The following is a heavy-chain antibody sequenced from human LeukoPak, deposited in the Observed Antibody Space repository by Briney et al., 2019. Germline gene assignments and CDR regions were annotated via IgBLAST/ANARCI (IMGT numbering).Heavy chain of an antibody. D-gene: IGHD3-22*01. Sequence: GGSLRLSCAASGFTFSSYAMSWVRQAPGKGLEWVSAVSGSGGSTYYADSVKGRFTISRDNSKNTLYLQMNSLRAEDTAVYYCAKGSRSSGYYVNFDYWGQGTLVTVSS. CDR1: GFTFSSYA. CDR3: AKGSRSSGYYVNFDY. J-gene: IGHJ4*02. V-gene: IGHV3-23*01. CDR2: VSGSGGST.